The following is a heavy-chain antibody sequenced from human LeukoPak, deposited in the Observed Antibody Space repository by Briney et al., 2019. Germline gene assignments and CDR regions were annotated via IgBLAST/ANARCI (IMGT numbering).Heavy chain of an antibody. CDR3: ARDLSRMATTLGL. CDR2: IIPIFGTA. V-gene: IGHV1-69*13. Sequence: SVKVSCKASGGTFSSYAINWVRQAPGQGLEWMGGIIPIFGTANYAQKFQGRVTITADESTSTAYMELSSLRSEDTAVYYCARDLSRMATTLGLWGRGTLVTVSS. CDR1: GGTFSSYA. J-gene: IGHJ2*01. D-gene: IGHD5-24*01.